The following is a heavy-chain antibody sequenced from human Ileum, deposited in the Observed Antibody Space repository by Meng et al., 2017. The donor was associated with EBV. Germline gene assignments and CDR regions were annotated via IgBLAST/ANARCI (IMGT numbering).Heavy chain of an antibody. CDR1: GASIRTYY. CDR2: IYSSGDT. J-gene: IGHJ5*02. CDR3: ARGSSYNSGWYPDL. Sequence: QVQLQESGPGLVQPAETLSLTCTVSGASIRTYYWSWLRQSPGKGPELIGYIYSSGDTNYNPSLKSRVTISIDTSKNQFSLMLNSVTAADTAVYYCARGSSYNSGWYPDLWGQGTLVTVSS. V-gene: IGHV4-59*01. D-gene: IGHD6-19*01.